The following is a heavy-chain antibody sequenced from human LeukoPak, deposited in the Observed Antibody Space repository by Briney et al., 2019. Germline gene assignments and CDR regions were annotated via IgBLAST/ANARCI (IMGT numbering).Heavy chain of an antibody. CDR2: ISSSGSTI. V-gene: IGHV3-48*03. J-gene: IGHJ6*02. Sequence: GGSLGLSCAASGFTFSSYEMNWVRQAPGKGLEWVSYISSSGSTIYYADSVKGRFTISRDNAKNSLYLQMNSLRAEDTAVYYCARERDCSSTSCYYYYGMDVWGQGTTVTVSS. CDR3: ARERDCSSTSCYYYYGMDV. CDR1: GFTFSSYE. D-gene: IGHD2-2*01.